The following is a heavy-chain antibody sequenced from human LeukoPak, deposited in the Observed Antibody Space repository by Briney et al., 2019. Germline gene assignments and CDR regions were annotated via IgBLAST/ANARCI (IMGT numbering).Heavy chain of an antibody. D-gene: IGHD3-9*01. CDR3: ARVLSPVLRYFDWFPFDY. CDR2: MNPNSGNT. CDR1: GYTFTSYD. J-gene: IGHJ4*02. Sequence: ASVKVSCKASGYTFTSYDINWVRQATGQGLEWMGWMNPNSGNTGYAQKFQGRVTMTRNTSISTAYMELSSLRSDDTAVYYCARVLSPVLRYFDWFPFDYWGQGTLVTVSS. V-gene: IGHV1-8*01.